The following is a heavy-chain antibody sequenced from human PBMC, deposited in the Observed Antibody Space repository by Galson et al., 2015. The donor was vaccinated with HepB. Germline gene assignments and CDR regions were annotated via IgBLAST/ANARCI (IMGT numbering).Heavy chain of an antibody. Sequence: QSGAEVKKPGASVKVSCKASGYTFTRHGISWVRQAPGQGLEWMGWTIPYSANTNYAQRLQGRVTMTTDTSTSTAYMELRSLRSDDTAVYYCARGGVATIGGPTFDYWGQGTLVTVSS. CDR3: ARGGVATIGGPTFDY. V-gene: IGHV1-18*01. J-gene: IGHJ4*02. D-gene: IGHD5-24*01. CDR1: GYTFTRHG. CDR2: TIPYSANT.